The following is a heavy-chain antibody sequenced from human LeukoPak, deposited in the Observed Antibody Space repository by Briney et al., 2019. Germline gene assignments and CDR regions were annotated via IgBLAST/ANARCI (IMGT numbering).Heavy chain of an antibody. J-gene: IGHJ4*02. CDR3: AKSDGSGSYFDS. D-gene: IGHD3-10*01. CDR1: GDSIRSCY. V-gene: IGHV4-59*01. Sequence: PSETLSLTCTVSGDSIRSCYWNWIRQPPGKGLEWIGYISYSGSSKYSPSLKSRVTMSVDTSKNQFSLKLSSVTAADTAVYYCAKSDGSGSYFDSWGQGTLVTVSS. CDR2: ISYSGSS.